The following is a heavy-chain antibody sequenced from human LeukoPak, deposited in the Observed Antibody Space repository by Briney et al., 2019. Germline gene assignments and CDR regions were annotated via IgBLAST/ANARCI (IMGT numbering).Heavy chain of an antibody. CDR1: GFTFSSYA. D-gene: IGHD5-12*01. CDR3: ARANTYDSNYYYGMDV. Sequence: PGRSLRLSCAASGFTFSSYAMHWVRQAPDKGLEWVAVISYHGSNKYYADSVKGRFTISRDNSQNTLYLQMNSLGPEDTAIYYCARANTYDSNYYYGMDVWGQGTTVTVSS. J-gene: IGHJ6*02. CDR2: ISYHGSNK. V-gene: IGHV3-30-3*01.